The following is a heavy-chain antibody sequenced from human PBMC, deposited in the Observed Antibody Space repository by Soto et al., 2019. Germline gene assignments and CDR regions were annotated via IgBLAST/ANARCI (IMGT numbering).Heavy chain of an antibody. CDR1: GGSISSSSYY. J-gene: IGHJ4*02. CDR3: AITVARPPFAY. V-gene: IGHV4-39*01. D-gene: IGHD6-19*01. Sequence: SETLSLTCTVSGGSISSSSYYWGWIRQPPGKGLEWIGSIYYSGSTYYNPSLKSRVTISVDTSKNQFSLKLSSVTAADTAVYYCAITVARPPFAYWGQGTLVTVSS. CDR2: IYYSGST.